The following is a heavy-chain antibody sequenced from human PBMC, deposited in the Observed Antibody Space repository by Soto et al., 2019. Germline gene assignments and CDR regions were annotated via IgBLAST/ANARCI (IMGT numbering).Heavy chain of an antibody. J-gene: IGHJ4*02. CDR1: GFTFSSYW. V-gene: IGHV3-7*01. CDR2: IKQDGSEK. Sequence: GGSLRLSCAASGFTFSSYWMSWVRQAPGKGLEWVANIKQDGSEKYYVDSVKGRFTISRDNAKNSLYLQMNSLRAEDTAVYYCGRERTPPKRYQLPPPANWGQGTLVTVSS. CDR3: GRERTPPKRYQLPPPAN. D-gene: IGHD2-2*01.